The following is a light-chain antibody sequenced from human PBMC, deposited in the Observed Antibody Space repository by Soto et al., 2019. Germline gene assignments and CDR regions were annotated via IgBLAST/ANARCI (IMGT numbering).Light chain of an antibody. J-gene: IGKJ5*01. CDR3: QQYNIYSIT. V-gene: IGKV1-5*01. CDR1: QSISSY. Sequence: EIQITQSPSSLSASVGDRVTITCRASQSISSYLNWYQQKPGKAPKLLIYDASSLESGVPSRFSGSGSGTEFTLTISSLQPDDFATYYCQQYNIYSITFGQGTRLEI. CDR2: DAS.